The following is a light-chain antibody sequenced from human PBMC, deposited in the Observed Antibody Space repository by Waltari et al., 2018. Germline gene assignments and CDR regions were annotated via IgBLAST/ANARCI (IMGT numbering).Light chain of an antibody. CDR3: CSYAGSSPSVV. CDR2: EGS. J-gene: IGLJ2*01. Sequence: QSALTQPASVSGSPGQSITISCTGTSSDVGSYNLVSWYQHHPGKAPKVMIYEGSERPSGCSNRFSGSESGNTASLTISGLQAEDEADYYCCSYAGSSPSVVFGGGTKLTVL. CDR1: SSDVGSYNL. V-gene: IGLV2-23*01.